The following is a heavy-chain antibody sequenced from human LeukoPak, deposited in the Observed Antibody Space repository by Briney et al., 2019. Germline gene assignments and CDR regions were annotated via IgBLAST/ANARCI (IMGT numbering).Heavy chain of an antibody. D-gene: IGHD3-22*01. J-gene: IGHJ4*02. CDR1: GYSFTSYW. Sequence: GESLTISCTGSGYSFTSYWIGWVRQMPGKGLEWMGIIYPGDSDTRYSPSFQGQVTISADKSISTAYLQWSSLKASDTAMYYCARRAHYYDSSGYTLFDYWGQGTLVTVSS. V-gene: IGHV5-51*03. CDR3: ARRAHYYDSSGYTLFDY. CDR2: IYPGDSDT.